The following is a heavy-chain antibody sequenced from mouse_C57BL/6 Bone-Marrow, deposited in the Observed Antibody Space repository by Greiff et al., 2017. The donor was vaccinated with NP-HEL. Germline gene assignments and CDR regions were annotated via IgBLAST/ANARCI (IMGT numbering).Heavy chain of an antibody. V-gene: IGHV3-4*01. CDR2: ISSSGST. J-gene: IGHJ1*03. D-gene: IGHD2-2*01. Sequence: EVQLQESGPALVKPSQTVSLTCTVTGYSITNGNHWWNWIRQVSGSKLEWIGYISSSGSTDSNPSPKSRISITRDTSKKQLFLQLNSVTTEDIATYYGARGGEYGYDDWYFDVWGTGTTVTVSS. CDR1: GYSITNGNHW. CDR3: ARGGEYGYDDWYFDV.